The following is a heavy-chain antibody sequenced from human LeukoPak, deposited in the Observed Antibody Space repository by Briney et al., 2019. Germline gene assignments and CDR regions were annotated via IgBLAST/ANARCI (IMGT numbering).Heavy chain of an antibody. CDR3: AREALNAYDSSGYYA. V-gene: IGHV4-59*01. Sequence: SSETLSLTCTVSGGSISSYYWSWIRQPPGKGLEWIGYIYYSGGTNYNPSLKSRVTISVDTSKNQFSLKLSSVTAADTAVYYCAREALNAYDSSGYYAWGQGTLVTVSS. J-gene: IGHJ4*02. CDR1: GGSISSYY. D-gene: IGHD3-22*01. CDR2: IYYSGGT.